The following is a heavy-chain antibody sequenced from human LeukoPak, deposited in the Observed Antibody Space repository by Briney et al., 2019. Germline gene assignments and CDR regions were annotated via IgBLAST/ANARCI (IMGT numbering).Heavy chain of an antibody. CDR1: GGSISSGDYY. J-gene: IGHJ4*02. D-gene: IGHD3-9*01. CDR3: ARALVRYYDILTGYYYFDY. V-gene: IGHV4-30-4*01. Sequence: SQTLSLTCTVSGGSISSGDYYWSWIRQPPGKGLEWIGYIYYSGSTYYNPSLKSRVTISVDTSKTQFSLKLSSVTAADTAVYYCARALVRYYDILTGYYYFDYWGQGTLVTVSS. CDR2: IYYSGST.